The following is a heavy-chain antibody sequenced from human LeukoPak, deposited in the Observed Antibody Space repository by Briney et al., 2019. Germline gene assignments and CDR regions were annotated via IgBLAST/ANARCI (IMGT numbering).Heavy chain of an antibody. Sequence: PSETLSLTCAVSGYSISGGYYWGWIRQPPGKGLEWIGSIYHSGSTYYNPSLKSRVTISVDTSKNQFSLKLSSVTAADTALYYCARHVYSNYYFDHWGQGTLVTVSS. D-gene: IGHD4-11*01. CDR1: GYSISGGYY. J-gene: IGHJ4*02. CDR3: ARHVYSNYYFDH. V-gene: IGHV4-38-2*01. CDR2: IYHSGST.